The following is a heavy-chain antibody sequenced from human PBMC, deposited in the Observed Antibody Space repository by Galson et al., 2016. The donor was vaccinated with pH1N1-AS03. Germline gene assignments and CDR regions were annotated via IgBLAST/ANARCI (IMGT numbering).Heavy chain of an antibody. CDR1: GFTFSNYG. Sequence: SLRLSCAASGFTFSNYGMHWVRQAPGKGLEWVGVISFDGKNKFYEDSVKGRFNISRDNSKTTLYLQLNSLRVEDLAVYYCARALDCGDYAFYYWGQGALVTVSS. CDR2: ISFDGKNK. CDR3: ARALDCGDYAFYY. D-gene: IGHD4-17*01. V-gene: IGHV3-30*03. J-gene: IGHJ4*02.